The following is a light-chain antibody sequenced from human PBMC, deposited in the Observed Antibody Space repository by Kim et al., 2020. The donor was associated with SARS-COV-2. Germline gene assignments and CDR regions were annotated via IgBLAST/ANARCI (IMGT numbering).Light chain of an antibody. CDR2: AAS. CDR3: QQTYSTPRT. CDR1: QNIRTY. J-gene: IGKJ4*01. Sequence: DIQMTQSPSSLSASVGDRVTISCRASQNIRTYLNWYQQKPGKAPKLLVYAASSLHDGVPFRFSGSGSGTDFTLTISSLQPEDFATYYCQQTYSTPRTFGGGTKLEI. V-gene: IGKV1-39*01.